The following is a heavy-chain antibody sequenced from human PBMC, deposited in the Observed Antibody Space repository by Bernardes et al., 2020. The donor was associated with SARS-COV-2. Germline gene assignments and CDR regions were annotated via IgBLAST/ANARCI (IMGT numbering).Heavy chain of an antibody. J-gene: IGHJ4*02. CDR3: ARVDLSNLYYVDY. D-gene: IGHD4-4*01. CDR1: GFTFSSYT. CDR2: ISTSSSYI. Sequence: GGSLRLSCAASGFTFSSYTMNWVRQAPGKGLEWISSISTSSSYISYSDSVRGRFTISRDNAKNSVSLQMNSLRAEDTAVYYCARVDLSNLYYVDYRGQGTTVTVSS. V-gene: IGHV3-21*06.